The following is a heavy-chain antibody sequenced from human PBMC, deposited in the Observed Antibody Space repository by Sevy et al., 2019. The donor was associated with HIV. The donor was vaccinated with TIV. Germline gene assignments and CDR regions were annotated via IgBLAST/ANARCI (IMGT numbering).Heavy chain of an antibody. D-gene: IGHD3-22*01. V-gene: IGHV4-39*01. CDR2: VYYSGSA. CDR3: ARHRTYGGRGYFPYYFDS. J-gene: IGHJ4*02. CDR1: GDSITSNNYY. Sequence: SETLSLSCTVSGDSITSNNYYWGWIRQPPGKGLEWIGSVYYSGSAYYNPSLKSRRAISVDTATNEFSLRLTSVTAADMGVYHCARHRTYGGRGYFPYYFDSWGQGTLVTVSS.